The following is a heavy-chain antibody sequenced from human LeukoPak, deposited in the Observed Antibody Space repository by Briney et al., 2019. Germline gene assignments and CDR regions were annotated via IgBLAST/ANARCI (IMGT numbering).Heavy chain of an antibody. CDR3: TRNSGWYGLS. Sequence: GGSLRLSCAASGFTFSSYAMSWVRQAPGKGLEWVSAISGSDGSTFYADSVKGRFTVSRDNSKNTLYLQMNSLRVEDTAVYYCTRNSGWYGLSWGQGTLVTVSS. J-gene: IGHJ1*01. D-gene: IGHD6-19*01. CDR1: GFTFSSYA. V-gene: IGHV3-23*01. CDR2: ISGSDGST.